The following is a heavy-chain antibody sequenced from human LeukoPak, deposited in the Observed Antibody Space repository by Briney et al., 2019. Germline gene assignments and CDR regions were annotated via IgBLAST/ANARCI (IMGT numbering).Heavy chain of an antibody. CDR1: GGSISSYY. V-gene: IGHV4-59*12. D-gene: IGHD6-19*01. Sequence: SETLSLTCTVSGGSISSYYWSWIRQPPGKGLEWIGYIYYSGSTNYNPSLKSRVTISVDTSKNQFSLKLSSVTAADTAVYYCASSPYSSGWYRPYWYFDLWGRGTLVTVSS. CDR3: ASSPYSSGWYRPYWYFDL. CDR2: IYYSGST. J-gene: IGHJ2*01.